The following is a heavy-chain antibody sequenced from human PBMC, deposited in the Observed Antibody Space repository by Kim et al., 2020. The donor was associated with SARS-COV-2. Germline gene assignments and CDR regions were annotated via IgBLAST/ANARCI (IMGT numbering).Heavy chain of an antibody. CDR3: AKGYVGGVVVVAAKYGMDV. D-gene: IGHD2-15*01. V-gene: IGHV3-23*01. CDR2: ISGSGGST. Sequence: GGSLRLSCAASGFTFSSYAMSWVRQAPGKGLEWVSAISGSGGSTYYADSVKGRFTISRDNSKNTLYLQMNSLRAEDTAVYYCAKGYVGGVVVVAAKYGMDVWGQGTTVTVSS. J-gene: IGHJ6*02. CDR1: GFTFSSYA.